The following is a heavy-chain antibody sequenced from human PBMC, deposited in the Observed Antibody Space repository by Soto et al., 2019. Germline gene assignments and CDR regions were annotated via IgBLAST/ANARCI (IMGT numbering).Heavy chain of an antibody. V-gene: IGHV3-21*01. CDR3: AREGDGYNLDYYYYGMDV. CDR1: GFTFSSYS. CDR2: ISSSSSYI. D-gene: IGHD5-12*01. Sequence: GVLRLSCAASGFTFSSYSMNWVRQAPGKGLEWVSSISSSSSYIYYADSVKGRFTISRDNAKNSLYLQMNSLRAEDTAVYYCAREGDGYNLDYYYYGMDVWGQGTTVTVSS. J-gene: IGHJ6*02.